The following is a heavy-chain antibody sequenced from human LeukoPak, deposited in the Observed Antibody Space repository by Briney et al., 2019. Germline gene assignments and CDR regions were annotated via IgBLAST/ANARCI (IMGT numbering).Heavy chain of an antibody. D-gene: IGHD5-24*01. CDR1: GGSISSSSYY. Sequence: PSETLSLTCTVSGGSISSSSYYWGWIRRPPGKGLEWIGSIYYSGSTYYNPSLKSRVTISVDTSKNQFSLKLSSVTAADTAVYYCARWLQFSVYVNWFDPWGQGTLVTVSS. CDR2: IYYSGST. J-gene: IGHJ5*02. V-gene: IGHV4-39*07. CDR3: ARWLQFSVYVNWFDP.